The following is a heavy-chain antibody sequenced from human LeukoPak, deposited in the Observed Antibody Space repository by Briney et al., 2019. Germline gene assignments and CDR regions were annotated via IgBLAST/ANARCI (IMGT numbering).Heavy chain of an antibody. D-gene: IGHD3-10*01. J-gene: IGHJ4*02. Sequence: ASVKVSCKASGYTFTGYYMHWVRQAPGKGLEWMGGFDPEDGETIYAQKFQGRVTMTEDTSTDTAYMELSSLRSEDTAVYYCATVGDVLLWFGELCYWGQGTLVTVSS. CDR3: ATVGDVLLWFGELCY. CDR2: FDPEDGET. V-gene: IGHV1-24*01. CDR1: GYTFTGYY.